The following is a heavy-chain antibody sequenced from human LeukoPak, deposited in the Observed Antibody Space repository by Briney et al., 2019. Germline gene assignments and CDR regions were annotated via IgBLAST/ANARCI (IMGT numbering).Heavy chain of an antibody. V-gene: IGHV3-23*01. CDR1: GFTFSNFG. CDR3: AKGDYYDFDY. Sequence: PGGSLRLSCAASGFTFSNFGMNWVRQAPGKGPEWVSIITSGVGITYYADSVKGRFTVSRDNSKSTLYLQMNSLRAEDTAVYYCAKGDYYDFDYWGQGTLVTVSS. J-gene: IGHJ4*02. CDR2: ITSGVGIT. D-gene: IGHD3-10*01.